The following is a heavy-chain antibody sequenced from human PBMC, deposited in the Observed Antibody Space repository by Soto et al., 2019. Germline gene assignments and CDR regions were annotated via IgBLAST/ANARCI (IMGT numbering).Heavy chain of an antibody. Sequence: QLQLQESGSGLVKPSQTLSLTCAVSGGSISSGGYSWSWIRQPPGKGLEWIGYIYHRGSTYYIPSLESRAPISVDRSRNPFALALSFVAAADTAVYSCARVPDRWGQGTLVTVSS. J-gene: IGHJ5*02. CDR3: ARVPDR. CDR2: IYHRGST. V-gene: IGHV4-30-2*01. CDR1: GGSISSGGYS.